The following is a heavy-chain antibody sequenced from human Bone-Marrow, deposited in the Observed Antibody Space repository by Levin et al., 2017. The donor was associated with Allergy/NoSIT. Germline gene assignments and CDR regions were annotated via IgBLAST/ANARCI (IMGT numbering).Heavy chain of an antibody. D-gene: IGHD2/OR15-2a*01. Sequence: SETLSLTCAVSGASLSGRNWWSWIRQPPGQGLEWIGEIFHSGATNYNPFFNGRASLSLDKTKGQYFLTLKSTTAAATVIYYCAENRGGNSSWSGYLDFWGQGTPVTVSS. V-gene: IGHV4-4*02. CDR2: IFHSGAT. J-gene: IGHJ4*02. CDR3: AENRGGNSSWSGYLDF. CDR1: GASLSGRNW.